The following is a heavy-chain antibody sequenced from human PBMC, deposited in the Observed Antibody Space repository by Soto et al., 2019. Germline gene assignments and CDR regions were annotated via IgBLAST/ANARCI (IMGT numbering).Heavy chain of an antibody. CDR2: TYYRSRCYS. CDR1: GDSVSRKGAA. D-gene: IGHD4-4*01. J-gene: IGHJ4*02. CDR3: ARDPPGFHSAFDF. Sequence: PSQTLSLTCAISGDSVSRKGAAWNWIRQSPSRGLEWLRRTYYRSRCYSAYAPSVKSRITVNPDTSQNQFSLQLNSVTPEETAIYYCARDPPGFHSAFDFWGQGTLVTVSS. V-gene: IGHV6-1*01.